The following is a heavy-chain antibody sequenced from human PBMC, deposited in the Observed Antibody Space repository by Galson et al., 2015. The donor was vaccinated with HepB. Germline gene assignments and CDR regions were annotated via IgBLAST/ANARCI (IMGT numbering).Heavy chain of an antibody. D-gene: IGHD1-26*01. CDR1: GDSVSRNGAA. V-gene: IGHV6-1*01. J-gene: IGHJ3*01. Sequence: AISGDSVSRNGAAWNWIRQSPSRGLEWLGRTYYRSKWYYDYAVSVKSRIAINPDTSKNQFSLQLNSVTPEDTAMYYCAHGRAYAFDVWGQGTMVTVSS. CDR3: AHGRAYAFDV. CDR2: TYYRSKWYY.